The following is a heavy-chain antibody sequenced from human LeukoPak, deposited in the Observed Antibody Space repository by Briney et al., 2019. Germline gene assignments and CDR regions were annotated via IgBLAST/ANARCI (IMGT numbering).Heavy chain of an antibody. D-gene: IGHD2-2*01. V-gene: IGHV1-2*02. CDR2: INPNSGGT. Sequence: ASVKVSYKASGYTFTGYYMHWVRQAPGQGLEWMGWINPNSGGTNYAQKFQGRVTMTRDTSISTAYMELSRLRSDDTAVYYCASGYCSSTSCYGGFDPWGQGTLVTVSS. CDR3: ASGYCSSTSCYGGFDP. CDR1: GYTFTGYY. J-gene: IGHJ5*02.